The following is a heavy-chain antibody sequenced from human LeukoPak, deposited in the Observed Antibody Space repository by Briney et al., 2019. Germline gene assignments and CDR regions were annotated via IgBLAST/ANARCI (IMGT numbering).Heavy chain of an antibody. V-gene: IGHV4-34*01. J-gene: IGHJ4*02. CDR2: INHSGST. Sequence: PSETLSLTCAVYGVSFSGYYWSRIRQPPGKGLEWIGEINHSGSTNYNPSLKSRVTISVDTSKNQFSLKLSSVTAADTAVYYCARVRGVNCSSTSCDFDYWGQGTLVTVSS. CDR3: ARVRGVNCSSTSCDFDY. D-gene: IGHD2-2*01. CDR1: GVSFSGYY.